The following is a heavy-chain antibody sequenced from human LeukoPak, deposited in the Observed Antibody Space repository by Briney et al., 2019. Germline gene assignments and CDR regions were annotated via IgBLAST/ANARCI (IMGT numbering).Heavy chain of an antibody. CDR1: GFYIRNYA. CDR3: AKGPDKYCTAGSCYGAS. Sequence: GGSLRLSCAASGFYIRNYAMNWVRQAPGKGLEWVSGISNGGVATYYADSVKGRFTVSRDNSKNTLYLQMNSLRADDTAIYYCAKGPDKYCTAGSCYGASWGQGTQVTVSS. J-gene: IGHJ5*02. V-gene: IGHV3-23*01. CDR2: ISNGGVAT. D-gene: IGHD2-15*01.